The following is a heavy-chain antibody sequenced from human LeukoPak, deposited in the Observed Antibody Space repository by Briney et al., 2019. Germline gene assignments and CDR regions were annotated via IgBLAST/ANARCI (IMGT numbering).Heavy chain of an antibody. CDR2: ISWNSGSI. CDR1: GFTFDDYA. V-gene: IGHV3-9*03. J-gene: IGHJ3*02. CDR3: AKDAGPEYCSSTSCYPQGAFDI. D-gene: IGHD2-2*01. Sequence: GRSLRLSCAASGFTFDDYAMHWVRQAPGKGLEWVSGISWNSGSIGYADSVKGRFTISRDNAKNSLYLQMNSLRAEDMALYYCAKDAGPEYCSSTSCYPQGAFDIWGQGTMVTVSS.